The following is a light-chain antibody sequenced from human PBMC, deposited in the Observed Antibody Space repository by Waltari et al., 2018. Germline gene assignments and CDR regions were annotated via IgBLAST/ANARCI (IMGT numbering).Light chain of an antibody. Sequence: EIVLTQSLATLSLSPGETATLPCRASQSVGTYLAWYQQRPGQAPRLLIYDASNRATGIPARFRGSGSGTDFTLTISSLEPEDFAVYYCQQRSNWTPHTFGQGARLEIK. CDR1: QSVGTY. J-gene: IGKJ2*01. V-gene: IGKV3-11*01. CDR2: DAS. CDR3: QQRSNWTPHT.